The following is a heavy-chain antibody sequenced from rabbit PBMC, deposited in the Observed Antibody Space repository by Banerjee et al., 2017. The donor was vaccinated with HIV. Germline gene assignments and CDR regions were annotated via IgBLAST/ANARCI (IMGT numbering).Heavy chain of an antibody. CDR1: GIDFSSYG. CDR2: IYPDYGST. CDR3: ARALYAGYAGYGYAPYYYGMDL. J-gene: IGHJ6*01. Sequence: QLVESGGGLVTLGGSLKLSCKASGIDFSSYGISWVRQAPGKGLEWIAYIYPDYGSTDYASWVNGRFTISSDNAQNTVDLQMNSLTAADTATYFCARALYAGYAGYGYAPYYYGMDLWGPGTLVTVS. V-gene: IGHV1S7*01. D-gene: IGHD6-1*01.